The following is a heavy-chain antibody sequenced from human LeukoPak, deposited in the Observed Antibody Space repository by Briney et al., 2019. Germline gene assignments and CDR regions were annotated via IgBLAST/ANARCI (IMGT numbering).Heavy chain of an antibody. CDR2: ISGSGGST. J-gene: IGHJ4*02. D-gene: IGHD6-6*01. CDR1: GFTFSSYA. Sequence: GGSLRLSCAASGFTFSSYAMSWVRQAPGKGLEWVSAISGSGGSTYYADSVKGRLTISRDNSKNTLYLQMNSLRAEDTAVYYCAKDFFAARRSDYWGQGTLVTVSS. V-gene: IGHV3-23*01. CDR3: AKDFFAARRSDY.